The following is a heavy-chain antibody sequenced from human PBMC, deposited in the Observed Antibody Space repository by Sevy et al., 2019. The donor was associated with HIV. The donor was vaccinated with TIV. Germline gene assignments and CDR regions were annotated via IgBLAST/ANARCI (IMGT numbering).Heavy chain of an antibody. J-gene: IGHJ4*02. CDR2: ISGSGGSP. D-gene: IGHD3-9*01. CDR1: GFTISSYA. Sequence: GGSLRLSCAASGFTISSYAMSWVRQAPGKGLEWVSAISGSGGSPYYADSVKGRLTISRDNSKNTLYLQMNSLRAEDTAVYYCAKVSDWGYYFDYWGQGTLVTVSS. CDR3: AKVSDWGYYFDY. V-gene: IGHV3-23*01.